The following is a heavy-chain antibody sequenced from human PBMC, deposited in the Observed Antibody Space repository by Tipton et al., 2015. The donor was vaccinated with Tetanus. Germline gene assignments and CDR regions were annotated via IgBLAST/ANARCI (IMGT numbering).Heavy chain of an antibody. J-gene: IGHJ4*02. CDR1: GFTFSSYS. CDR3: ARSRGDDSGGYYEPYYFDY. Sequence: GSLRLSCAASGFTFSSYSMNWVRQAPGKGLEWVSSIGSTSHYMYYADSVKGRFTISRDNAKNSLYLQMNSLRAEDTALYHCARSRGDDSGGYYEPYYFDYWGQGTLVTVSS. D-gene: IGHD3-22*01. V-gene: IGHV3-21*04. CDR2: IGSTSHYM.